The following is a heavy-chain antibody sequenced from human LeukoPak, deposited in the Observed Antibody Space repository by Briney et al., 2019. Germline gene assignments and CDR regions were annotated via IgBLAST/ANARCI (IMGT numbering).Heavy chain of an antibody. D-gene: IGHD3-22*01. CDR2: MSGSSHDIT. CDR1: GFTFNTYG. Sequence: GGSLRLSCAASGFTFNTYGMNWVRQAPGKGLEWVAYMSGSSHDITHYADSVKGRFTLSRDNSKNTLYLQINSLRAEDTAVYYCARTHSSSWGITDYWGQGTLVTVSS. CDR3: ARTHSSSWGITDY. V-gene: IGHV3-48*01. J-gene: IGHJ4*02.